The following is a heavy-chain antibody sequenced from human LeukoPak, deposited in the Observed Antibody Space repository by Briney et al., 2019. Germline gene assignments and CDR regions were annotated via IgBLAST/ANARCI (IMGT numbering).Heavy chain of an antibody. CDR1: GFTFSSYG. V-gene: IGHV3-30*02. Sequence: GGSLRLSCAASGFTFSSYGMHWVRQAPGKGLEWVAFIRYDGSNKYYADSVKGRFTISRDNAKNSLYLQMNSLRAEDTAVYYYARGHWFDPWGQGTLVTVSS. CDR3: ARGHWFDP. CDR2: IRYDGSNK. J-gene: IGHJ5*02.